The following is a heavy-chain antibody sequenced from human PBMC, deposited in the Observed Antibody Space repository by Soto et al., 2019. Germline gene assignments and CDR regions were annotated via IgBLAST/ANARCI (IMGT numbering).Heavy chain of an antibody. CDR1: GYTFTSYY. J-gene: IGHJ6*02. Sequence: ASVKVSCKASGYTFTSYYMHWVRQAPGQGLEWMGGIIPIFGTANYAQKFQGRVTITADESTSTAYMELSSLRSEDTAVYYCAKSPLDIVVVPAAPTWYYYYGMDVWGQGTTVTVSS. D-gene: IGHD2-2*03. CDR3: AKSPLDIVVVPAAPTWYYYYGMDV. CDR2: IIPIFGTA. V-gene: IGHV1-69*13.